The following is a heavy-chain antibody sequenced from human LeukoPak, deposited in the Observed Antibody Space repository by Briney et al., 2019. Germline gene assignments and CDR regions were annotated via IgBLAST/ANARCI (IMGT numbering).Heavy chain of an antibody. V-gene: IGHV3-23*01. J-gene: IGHJ4*02. CDR2: IGGSGGST. Sequence: GGSLRLSCAASGFTFSSYAMSWVRQAPGKGLEWVSAIGGSGGSTYYADSVKGRFTISRDNSKNTLYLQMNSLRAEDTAVYYCAKAQYCSSTSCPKPFDYWGQGTLVTVSS. CDR1: GFTFSSYA. CDR3: AKAQYCSSTSCPKPFDY. D-gene: IGHD2-2*01.